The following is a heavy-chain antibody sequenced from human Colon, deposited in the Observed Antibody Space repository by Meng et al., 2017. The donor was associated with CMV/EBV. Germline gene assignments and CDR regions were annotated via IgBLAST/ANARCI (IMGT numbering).Heavy chain of an antibody. CDR1: GFTFTSSA. CDR3: AAGRYYDFWSGYYEDY. V-gene: IGHV1-58*01. D-gene: IGHD3-3*01. J-gene: IGHJ4*02. CDR2: IVVGSGNT. Sequence: SVKVSCKASGFTFTSSAVQWVRQARGHRLEWIGWIVVGSGNTNYAQKFQERVTITRDMSTSTAYMELSSLRSEDTAVYYCAAGRYYDFWSGYYEDYWGQGTLVTVSS.